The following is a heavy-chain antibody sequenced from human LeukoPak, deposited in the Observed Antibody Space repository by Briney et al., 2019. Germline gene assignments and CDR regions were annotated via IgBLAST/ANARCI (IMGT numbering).Heavy chain of an antibody. J-gene: IGHJ6*03. CDR2: ISAGGGGT. D-gene: IGHD3-9*01. CDR3: AKWSIGRYFDWLLFHYYYYMDV. CDR1: GFTFSSYA. Sequence: PGGSLRLSCAASGFTFSSYAMSWVRQAPGKGLQWVSTISAGGGGTFYADSVKGRFTISRDNSKNTLYLQMNSLRAEDTAVYYCAKWSIGRYFDWLLFHYYYYMDVWGKGTTVTVSS. V-gene: IGHV3-23*01.